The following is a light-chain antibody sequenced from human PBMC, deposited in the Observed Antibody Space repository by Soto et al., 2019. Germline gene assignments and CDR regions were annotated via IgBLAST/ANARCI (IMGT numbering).Light chain of an antibody. CDR2: DVS. J-gene: IGLJ2*01. V-gene: IGLV2-14*01. CDR1: SSDVGGYNY. Sequence: QSVLTQPASVSGSPGQSITISCTGTSSDVGGYNYVSWYQQHPGKAPKLMIYDVSNRPSGVSNRFSGSKSGNTASLTISGLQAGDEADYYCSSYTASSTLVVFGGGTKL. CDR3: SSYTASSTLVV.